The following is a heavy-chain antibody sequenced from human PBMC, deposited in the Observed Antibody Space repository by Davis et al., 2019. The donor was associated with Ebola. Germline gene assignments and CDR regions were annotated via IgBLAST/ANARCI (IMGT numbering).Heavy chain of an antibody. D-gene: IGHD3-16*01. CDR2: ITSNGGNT. V-gene: IGHV3-64*04. CDR1: GFTFTSYA. J-gene: IGHJ6*02. CDR3: ARHYVYDYYMGLDV. Sequence: PGGSLRLSCLASGFTFTSYAMHWVRQAPGKGLQYLAGITSNGGNTYHADSVQGRFTISRDNSKNTIYLQMNGLRAEDTAVYYCARHYVYDYYMGLDVWGQGTTVTVSS.